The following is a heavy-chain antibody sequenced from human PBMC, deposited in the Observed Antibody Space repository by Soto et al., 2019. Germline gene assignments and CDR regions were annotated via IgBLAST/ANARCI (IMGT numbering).Heavy chain of an antibody. D-gene: IGHD2-15*01. CDR2: IYYSGST. CDR1: GGSVSSGSYY. Sequence: KPSETLSLTCTVSGGSVSSGSYYWSWIRQPPGKGLEWIGYIYYSGSTNYNPSLKSRVTISVDTSKNQFSLKLSSVTAADTAVYYCAREYCSGGSCYSNFDYWGQGTLVTVSS. J-gene: IGHJ4*02. V-gene: IGHV4-61*01. CDR3: AREYCSGGSCYSNFDY.